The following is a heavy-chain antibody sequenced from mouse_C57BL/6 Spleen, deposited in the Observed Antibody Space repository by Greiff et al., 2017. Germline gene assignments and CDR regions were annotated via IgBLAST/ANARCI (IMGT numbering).Heavy chain of an antibody. Sequence: EVKLVESGPELVKPGDSVKISCKASGYSFTGYFMNWVMQSHGKSLEWIGRINPYNGDTFYNQKFKGKATLTVDKSSSTAHMELRSLTSEDSAVYYCARRGFDYWGQGTTLTVSS. CDR2: INPYNGDT. CDR1: GYSFTGYF. CDR3: ARRGFDY. V-gene: IGHV1-20*01. J-gene: IGHJ2*01.